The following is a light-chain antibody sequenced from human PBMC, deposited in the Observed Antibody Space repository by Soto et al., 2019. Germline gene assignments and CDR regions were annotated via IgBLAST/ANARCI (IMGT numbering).Light chain of an antibody. V-gene: IGKV3-20*01. CDR3: QQYGSSLWT. J-gene: IGKJ1*01. CDR1: PSVTNY. Sequence: EIVLTQSPSTLSLSPGERATLSCRASPSVTNYLAWYQQKPGQAPRLLIYGASSRATGIPDRFSGSGSGTDFTLTISRLEPEDFAVYYCQQYGSSLWTFGQGTKVDIK. CDR2: GAS.